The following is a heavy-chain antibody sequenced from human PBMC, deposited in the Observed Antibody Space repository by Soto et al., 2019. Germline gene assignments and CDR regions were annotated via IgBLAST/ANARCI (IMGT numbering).Heavy chain of an antibody. CDR2: ISSSSSYI. V-gene: IGHV3-21*01. CDR1: GFTFSSHS. CDR3: ARAGDIVLMVYATPQSYFDY. Sequence: GGSLRLSCAASGFTFSSHSMNWVRQAPGKGLEWVSSISSSSSYIYYADSVKGRFTISRDNAKNSLYLQMNSLRAEDTAVYYCARAGDIVLMVYATPQSYFDYWGQGTLVTVSS. J-gene: IGHJ4*02. D-gene: IGHD2-8*01.